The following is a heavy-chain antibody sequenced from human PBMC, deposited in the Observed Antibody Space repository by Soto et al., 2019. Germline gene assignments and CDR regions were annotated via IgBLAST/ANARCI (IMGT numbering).Heavy chain of an antibody. CDR3: GRGEWVAADGPKGVGWFDP. CDR2: IIPILGIA. CDR1: GGTFSSYT. Sequence: QVQLVQSGAEVKKPGSSVKVSCKASGGTFSSYTISWVRQAPGQGLEWMGRIIPILGIANYAQKFQGRVTISAGKSTGKAYMEVSSLRSEDTAVYYCGRGEWVAADGPKGVGWFDPWGQGTLVTVSS. J-gene: IGHJ5*02. D-gene: IGHD6-13*01. V-gene: IGHV1-69*02.